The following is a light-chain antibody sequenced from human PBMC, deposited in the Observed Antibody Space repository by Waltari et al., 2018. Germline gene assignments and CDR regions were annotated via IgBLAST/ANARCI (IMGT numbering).Light chain of an antibody. Sequence: QSVSTQPPSVSAPPAQTVPISCSGIPSNIDTEYVSWYQQLPRTAPKLLINKNANGPPGILDESPGSTTGTSATLRITALQTGDEAHCYCGAWDSSVRAYVFGTGTEVTVL. CDR3: GAWDSSVRAYV. V-gene: IGLV1-51*01. J-gene: IGLJ1*01. CDR1: PSNIDTEY. CDR2: KNA.